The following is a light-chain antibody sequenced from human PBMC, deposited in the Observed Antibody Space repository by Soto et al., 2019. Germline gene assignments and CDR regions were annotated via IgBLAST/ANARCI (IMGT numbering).Light chain of an antibody. V-gene: IGKV3-15*01. CDR1: QSVSSN. J-gene: IGKJ1*01. Sequence: EIVMTQSPATLSVSPGERATLSSRASQSVSSNLACYQQKPGQAPRLLIYGASTRATGIPARFSGSGSGTEFNRTICSLRSEDCVVYDWQRYNNWPRWGFGQGTKVE. CDR2: GAS. CDR3: QRYNNWPRWG.